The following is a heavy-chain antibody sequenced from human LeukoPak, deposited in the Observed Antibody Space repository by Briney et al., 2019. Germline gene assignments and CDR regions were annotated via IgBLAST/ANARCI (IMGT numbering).Heavy chain of an antibody. D-gene: IGHD3-9*01. CDR3: ASARLAFDY. V-gene: IGHV4-34*01. J-gene: IGHJ4*02. CDR2: INHSGST. CDR1: GGSFSGYY. Sequence: PSETLSLTCAVYGGSFSGYYWSRIRQPPGKGLEWMGEINHSGSTNYNPSLKSRVTISVDTSKNQFSLKLSSVTAADTAVYYCASARLAFDYWGQGTLVTVSP.